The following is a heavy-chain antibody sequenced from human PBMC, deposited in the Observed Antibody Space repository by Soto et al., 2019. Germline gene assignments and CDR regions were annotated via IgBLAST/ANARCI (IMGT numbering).Heavy chain of an antibody. V-gene: IGHV6-1*01. CDR2: THSXSKWYN. J-gene: IGHJ6*02. Sequence: SQTLSLTCAISGDRVYCASGAWDWIRQSPSRCIGWLGRTHSXSKWYNDYAVSVKSRITDKXGTSKNQFSLQMNSVTPEDAAVYYWARDRAEYVGVSGYYYDGMDFGAQGSTVTVSS. CDR3: ARDRAEYVGVSGYYYDGMDF. D-gene: IGHD3-16*01. CDR1: GDRVYCASGA.